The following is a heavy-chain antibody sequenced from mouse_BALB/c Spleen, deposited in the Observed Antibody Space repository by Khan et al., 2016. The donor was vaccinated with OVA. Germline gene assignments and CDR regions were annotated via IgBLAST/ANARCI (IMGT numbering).Heavy chain of an antibody. CDR2: IWGGGGT. J-gene: IGHJ4*01. V-gene: IGHV2-6-4*01. Sequence: VELVESGPGLVAPSQSLSITYTVSGFSLSRYNIHWVRQPPGKGLEWLGMIWGGGGTDYNSTLKSRLSISKDNSKSQVFLKMNSLQTDDTAMYYCAIAYYRYDGYYAMDYWGQGTSVTVSS. CDR1: GFSLSRYN. D-gene: IGHD2-14*01. CDR3: AIAYYRYDGYYAMDY.